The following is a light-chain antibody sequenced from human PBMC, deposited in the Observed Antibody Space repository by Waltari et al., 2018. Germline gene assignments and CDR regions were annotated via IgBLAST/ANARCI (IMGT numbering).Light chain of an antibody. V-gene: IGKV3-15*01. CDR3: QQYNNWPPTWT. Sequence: ETVMIQSPATLSVSPGERATLSCRASQSVSSNLAWYQQKPGQAPRLLIYGASTRATGIPARFSGSGSGTEFTLTISSLQSEDFAVYYCQQYNNWPPTWTFGQGTKVEIK. CDR2: GAS. J-gene: IGKJ1*01. CDR1: QSVSSN.